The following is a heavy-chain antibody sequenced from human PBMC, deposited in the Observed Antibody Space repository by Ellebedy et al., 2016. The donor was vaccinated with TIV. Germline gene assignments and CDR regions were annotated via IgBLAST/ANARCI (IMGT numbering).Heavy chain of an antibody. Sequence: ASVKVSXKASGYTFTGYYMHWVRQAPGQGLEWMGWINPNSGGTNYAQKFQGRVTMTRDTSISTAYMELSRLRSDDTAVYYCASDGYYDSSGYGPDYWGQGTLVTVSS. J-gene: IGHJ4*02. CDR2: INPNSGGT. D-gene: IGHD3-22*01. V-gene: IGHV1-2*02. CDR3: ASDGYYDSSGYGPDY. CDR1: GYTFTGYY.